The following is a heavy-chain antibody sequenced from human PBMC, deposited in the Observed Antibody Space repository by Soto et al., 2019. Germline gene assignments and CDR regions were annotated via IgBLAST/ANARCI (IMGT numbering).Heavy chain of an antibody. CDR1: GFTFSSYS. Sequence: EVQLVESGGGLVQPGGSLRLSCAASGFTFSSYSMNWVRQAPGKGLEWVSYISSSSSTIYYADSVKGRFTISRDNAKNSLYLQMNSLRAEDTAVYYCARDNYGDYLNWFDLWGQGTLVTVSS. V-gene: IGHV3-48*04. CDR2: ISSSSSTI. J-gene: IGHJ5*02. CDR3: ARDNYGDYLNWFDL. D-gene: IGHD4-17*01.